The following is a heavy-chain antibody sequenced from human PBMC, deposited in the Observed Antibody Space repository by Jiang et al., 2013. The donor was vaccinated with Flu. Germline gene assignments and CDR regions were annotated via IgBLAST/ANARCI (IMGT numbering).Heavy chain of an antibody. V-gene: IGHV4-4*02. CDR1: GGSISSSNW. J-gene: IGHJ4*02. D-gene: IGHD2-2*01. CDR3: ARDYCSSTSCQPFDY. CDR2: IYHSGST. Sequence: YGSGLVKPSGTLSLTCAVSGGSISSSNWWNWVRQPPGKGLEWIGEIYHSGSTNYNPSLKSRVTISVDKSKNQFSLKLSSVTAADTAVYYCARDYCSSTSCQPFDYWGQGTLVTVSS.